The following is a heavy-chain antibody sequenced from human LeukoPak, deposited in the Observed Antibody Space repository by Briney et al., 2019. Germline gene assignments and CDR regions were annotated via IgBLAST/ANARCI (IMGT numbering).Heavy chain of an antibody. CDR3: ARVWYSYGYTPTVYYGMDV. D-gene: IGHD5-18*01. J-gene: IGHJ6*02. Sequence: RAGGSLRLSCAASGFTFSSYWMSWVRQAPGKGLEWVANIKQDGSEKYYVDSVKGRFTISRDNAKNSLYLQMNSLRAEDTAVYYCARVWYSYGYTPTVYYGMDVWGQGTTVTVSS. V-gene: IGHV3-7*01. CDR2: IKQDGSEK. CDR1: GFTFSSYW.